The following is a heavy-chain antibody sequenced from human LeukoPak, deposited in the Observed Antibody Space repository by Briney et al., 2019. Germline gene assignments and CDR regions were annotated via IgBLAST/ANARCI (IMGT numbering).Heavy chain of an antibody. CDR1: GFTFSTYW. CDR2: ISSDASIT. D-gene: IGHD2-15*01. V-gene: IGHV3-74*01. Sequence: WGSLRLSCAASGFTFSTYWMHWVRQDPGKGLVWVSRISSDASITSYANPVKGRFTISRDNAKNTLYLQMSSLRAEDTALYYCATSARTYIGSSLDYWGQGTLVTVSS. CDR3: ATSARTYIGSSLDY. J-gene: IGHJ4*02.